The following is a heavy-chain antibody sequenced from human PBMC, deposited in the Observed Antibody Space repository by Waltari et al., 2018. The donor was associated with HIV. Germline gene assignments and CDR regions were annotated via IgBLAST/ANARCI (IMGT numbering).Heavy chain of an antibody. J-gene: IGHJ6*02. CDR1: GYTLTEFS. Sequence: QVQLIQSGAEVKKHGASVKVSCKVFGYTLTEFSMHWVRQASGKGLEWMGGFDPEDDETIYAQKFQGRVTMTEDTSTDSAYMELSSLTSEDTAVYYCATGGGTTSIQLYDLDVWGQGTTVTVSS. V-gene: IGHV1-24*01. D-gene: IGHD1-26*01. CDR3: ATGGGTTSIQLYDLDV. CDR2: FDPEDDET.